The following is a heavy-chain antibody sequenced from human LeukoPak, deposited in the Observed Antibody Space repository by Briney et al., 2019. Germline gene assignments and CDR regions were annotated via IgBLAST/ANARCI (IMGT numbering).Heavy chain of an antibody. CDR1: GGSISSGGYY. CDR3: AREGITMVRGVNWFDP. J-gene: IGHJ5*02. V-gene: IGHV4-61*02. Sequence: SQTLSLTCTVSGGSISSGGYYWSWIRQPAGKGLEWIGRIYTSWSTNYNPSLKSRVTISVDTSKNQFSLKLSSVTAADTAVYYCAREGITMVRGVNWFDPWGQGTLVTVSS. CDR2: IYTSWST. D-gene: IGHD3-10*01.